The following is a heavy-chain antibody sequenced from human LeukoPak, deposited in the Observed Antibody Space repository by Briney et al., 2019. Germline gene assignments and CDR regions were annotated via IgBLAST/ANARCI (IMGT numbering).Heavy chain of an antibody. D-gene: IGHD5-18*01. CDR2: ISSSSSTI. CDR1: GFTFSSYS. CDR3: ARDSGYSYGWDYYYYGMDV. Sequence: GGSLRLSCAASGFTFSSYSMNWVRQAPGKGLEWVSYISSSSSTIYYADSVKGRFTISRDNAKNSLYLQMNSLRDEDTAVYYCARDSGYSYGWDYYYYGMDVWGQGTTVTVSS. J-gene: IGHJ6*02. V-gene: IGHV3-48*02.